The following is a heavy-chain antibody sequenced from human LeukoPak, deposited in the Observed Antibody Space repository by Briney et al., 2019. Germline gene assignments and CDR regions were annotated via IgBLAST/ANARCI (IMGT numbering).Heavy chain of an antibody. CDR3: AKDWGSSDWYNWFDP. Sequence: GGSLRLSCAVSGFTIGNHGMHWVRQAAGKGLEWVAMISHNGGAEYYRDSVTGRFIISRDNSNNMLYLQMSSLRLEDTAVYYCAKDWGSSDWYNWFDPWGQGTLVTVSS. CDR1: GFTIGNHG. D-gene: IGHD6-19*01. CDR2: ISHNGGAE. V-gene: IGHV3-30*18. J-gene: IGHJ5*02.